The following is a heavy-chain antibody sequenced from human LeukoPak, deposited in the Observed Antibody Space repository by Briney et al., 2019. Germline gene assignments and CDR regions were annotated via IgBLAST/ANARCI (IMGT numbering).Heavy chain of an antibody. J-gene: IGHJ4*02. CDR2: ISGSGGST. CDR1: GFTFSSYS. Sequence: EGSLRLSCAASGFTFSSYSMNWVRQAPGKGLEWVSAISGSGGSTYYADSVKGRFTISRDNSKNTLYLQMNSLRAEDTAVYYCAKVGTHMVRGGNDYWGQGTLVTVSS. CDR3: AKVGTHMVRGGNDY. D-gene: IGHD3-10*01. V-gene: IGHV3-23*01.